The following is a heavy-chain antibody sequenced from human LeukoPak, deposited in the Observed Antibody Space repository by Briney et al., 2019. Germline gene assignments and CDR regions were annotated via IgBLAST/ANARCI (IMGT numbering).Heavy chain of an antibody. V-gene: IGHV4-59*12. J-gene: IGHJ4*02. D-gene: IGHD6-19*01. CDR1: GGSISTYY. CDR3: ARAPRQPGIAVAGLDYFDY. CDR2: IDYSATT. Sequence: SETLSLTCTVSGGSISTYYWSWIRQPPGKGLEWIAYIDYSATTNYNPSLKSRVTISVDTSKNQFSLKLSSVTAADTAVYYCARAPRQPGIAVAGLDYFDYWGQGTLVTASS.